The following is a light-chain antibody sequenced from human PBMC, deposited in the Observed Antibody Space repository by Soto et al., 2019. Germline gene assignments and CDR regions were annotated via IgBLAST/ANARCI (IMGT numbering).Light chain of an antibody. CDR1: SSDVGGYNY. Sequence: QSVLTQPASVSGSPGQSITISCTGTSSDVGGYNYVSWYQQHPGKAPKLMIYEVSTRPSGVSNRFSGSKSGNTASLTISGLQAEYEADYYCSSYTTSSTLCVFGTGTKVTVL. CDR2: EVS. CDR3: SSYTTSSTLCV. J-gene: IGLJ1*01. V-gene: IGLV2-14*01.